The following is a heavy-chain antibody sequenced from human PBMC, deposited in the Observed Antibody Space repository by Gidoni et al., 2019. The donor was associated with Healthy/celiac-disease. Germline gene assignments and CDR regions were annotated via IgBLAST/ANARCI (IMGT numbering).Heavy chain of an antibody. D-gene: IGHD3-9*01. CDR3: ARAGYDILTGYYIGYYFDY. V-gene: IGHV3-11*01. Sequence: QVQLVESGGGLVKPGGSLRPSCAASGFTFSDYYSSGIRQAPGKGLEWVSYIGSSGSTIYYADSVKGRFTISRENAKNSLYLQMNSLRAEDTAVYYCARAGYDILTGYYIGYYFDYWGQGTLVTVSS. CDR1: GFTFSDYY. CDR2: IGSSGSTI. J-gene: IGHJ4*02.